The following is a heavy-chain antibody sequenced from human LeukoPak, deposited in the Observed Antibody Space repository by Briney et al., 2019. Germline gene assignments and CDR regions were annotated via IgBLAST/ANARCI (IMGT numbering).Heavy chain of an antibody. V-gene: IGHV4-39*07. D-gene: IGHD3-10*01. CDR1: GGSISSSSYY. J-gene: IGHJ4*02. CDR2: ICYSGST. Sequence: SETLSLTCTVSGGSISSSSYYWGWIRQPPGKGLEWIGSICYSGSTYYNPSLKSRVTISVDTSKNQFSLKLSSVTAADTAVYYCARGAELLWFGELLYPLDYWGQGTLVTVSS. CDR3: ARGAELLWFGELLYPLDY.